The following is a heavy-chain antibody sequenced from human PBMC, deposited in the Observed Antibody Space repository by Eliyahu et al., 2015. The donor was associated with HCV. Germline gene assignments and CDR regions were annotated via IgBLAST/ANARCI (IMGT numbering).Heavy chain of an antibody. CDR1: GGSIXTXY. J-gene: IGHJ5*02. D-gene: IGHD6-19*01. Sequence: QVQLQESGPGLVKPSETLSLTCTVSGGSIXTXYWSWIRQPPGKGLWXIGDXHYSRSTNSNPSLKSRVTISLDTSKNQFSLNLTSVTAADTAVYYCASGGGGIAVSGTGGWFDPWGQGTLVTVSS. V-gene: IGHV4-59*01. CDR2: XHYSRST. CDR3: ASGGGGIAVSGTGGWFDP.